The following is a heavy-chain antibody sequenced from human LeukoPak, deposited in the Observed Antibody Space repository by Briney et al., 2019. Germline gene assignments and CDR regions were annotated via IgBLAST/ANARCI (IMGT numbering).Heavy chain of an antibody. CDR3: ARDHRYALDT. D-gene: IGHD5-12*01. J-gene: IGHJ5*02. V-gene: IGHV3-48*04. CDR2: IGISSGNT. Sequence: GGSLRLSCAASGFTFSDYSMNWVRQAPGKGLEWISYIGISSGNTKYADSVKGRFTISGDSAKNSVFLQMNNLRVEDTVVYYCARDHRYALDTWGQGTLVTVSS. CDR1: GFTFSDYS.